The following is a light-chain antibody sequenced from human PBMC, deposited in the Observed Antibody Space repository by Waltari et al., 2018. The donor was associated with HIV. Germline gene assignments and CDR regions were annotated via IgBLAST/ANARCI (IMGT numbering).Light chain of an antibody. CDR1: QGLSSY. V-gene: IGKV1-9*01. J-gene: IGKJ2*01. CDR3: QQLNSYPYT. Sequence: DIQLTQSPSFLSASVGDRVTITCRASQGLSSYLAWYQQKPGKAPKLLIYAASTSQSGVPSRFSGSGSGTEFTLTISSLQPEDFATYYCQQLNSYPYTFGQGTKLEIK. CDR2: AAS.